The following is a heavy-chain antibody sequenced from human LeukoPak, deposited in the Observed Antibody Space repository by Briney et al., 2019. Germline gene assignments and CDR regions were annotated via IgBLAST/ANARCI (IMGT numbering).Heavy chain of an antibody. J-gene: IGHJ4*02. CDR3: AREYDFWSGGY. CDR2: IKQDGSEK. D-gene: IGHD3-3*01. CDR1: GFTFSSYW. Sequence: GGSLRLSCAASGFTFSSYWMSWVRQAPGKGLEWVANIKQDGSEKYYVDSVKGRFTISRDNSKKMMHLQMNSLRAEDTAVYYCAREYDFWSGGYWGQGTLVTVSS. V-gene: IGHV3-7*01.